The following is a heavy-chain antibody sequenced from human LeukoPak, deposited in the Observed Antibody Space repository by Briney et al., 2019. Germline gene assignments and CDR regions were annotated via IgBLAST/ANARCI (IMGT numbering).Heavy chain of an antibody. J-gene: IGHJ4*02. CDR2: ISYDGSDK. D-gene: IGHD6-19*01. CDR1: GFTFTNFG. CDR3: ARDISPGWSLEY. Sequence: GGSLRLSCAASGFTFTNFGMHWVRQAPGKGLEWVTFISYDGSDKSYTDSVKGRFTISRDNSKNTLYLQMNSLRDDDTVVYYCARDISPGWSLEYWGQGTLVTVSS. V-gene: IGHV3-30*03.